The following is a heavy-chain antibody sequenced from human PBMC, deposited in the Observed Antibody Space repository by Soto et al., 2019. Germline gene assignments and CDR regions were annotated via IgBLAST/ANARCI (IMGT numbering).Heavy chain of an antibody. D-gene: IGHD5-18*01. CDR2: IYYSGST. V-gene: IGHV4-59*05. CDR1: GGSISSYH. CDR3: ACIFSGGYGYGFYYYGMDV. Sequence: SETLSLTCTVSGGSISSYHWSWIRQSPGKGLEWIGSIYYSGSTYYNPSLKSRVTISVDTSKNQFSLKLSSVTAADTAVYYCACIFSGGYGYGFYYYGMDVWGQGTTVTVSS. J-gene: IGHJ6*02.